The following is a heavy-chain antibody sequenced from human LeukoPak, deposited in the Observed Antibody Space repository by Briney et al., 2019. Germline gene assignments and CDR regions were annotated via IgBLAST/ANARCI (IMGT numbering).Heavy chain of an antibody. CDR2: IWYDGGKK. CDR3: ARDAYCDDGFGGGMDV. J-gene: IGHJ6*04. Sequence: GGSLRLSCAASGFTFGSFGMHWVRQAPGKGLEWVAVIWYDGGKKLYPDSVRGRLTISRDNSKNTLDLQMNSLRAEDTAVYYCARDAYCDDGFGGGMDVWGKGTTVTVSS. CDR1: GFTFGSFG. D-gene: IGHD4-17*01. V-gene: IGHV3-33*01.